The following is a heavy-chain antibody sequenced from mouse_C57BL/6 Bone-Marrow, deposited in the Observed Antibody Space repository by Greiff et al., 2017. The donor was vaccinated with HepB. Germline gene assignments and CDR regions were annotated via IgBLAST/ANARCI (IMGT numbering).Heavy chain of an antibody. Sequence: FTISRDNARNTLYLQMSSLKSEDTAMYYCTRVLLLGYFDVWGTGTTVTVSS. J-gene: IGHJ1*03. CDR3: TRVLLLGYFDV. V-gene: IGHV5-9-1*02. D-gene: IGHD1-1*01.